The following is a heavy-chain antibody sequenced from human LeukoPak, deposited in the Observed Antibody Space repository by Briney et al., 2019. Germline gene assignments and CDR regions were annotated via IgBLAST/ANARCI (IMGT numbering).Heavy chain of an antibody. J-gene: IGHJ3*02. D-gene: IGHD3-22*01. Sequence: SETLSLTCAVYGGSFSGYYWSWIRQPPGKGLEWIGEINHSGSTNYNPSLESRVTISVDTSKNQFSLKLSSVTATDTAVYYCARARPPGLRYYYDTRAFDIWGQGTMVTVSP. V-gene: IGHV4-34*01. CDR2: INHSGST. CDR3: ARARPPGLRYYYDTRAFDI. CDR1: GGSFSGYY.